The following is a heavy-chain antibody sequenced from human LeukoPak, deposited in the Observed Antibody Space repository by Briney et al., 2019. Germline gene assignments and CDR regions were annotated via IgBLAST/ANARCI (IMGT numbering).Heavy chain of an antibody. Sequence: ASVKVSCKASGYTFTSYGISWVRQAPGQGLEWMGWISAYSGGTNYAQKFQGRVTMTRDTSISTAYMELSRLRSDDTAMYYCASLYSGSSLHDYWGQGTLVTVSS. D-gene: IGHD1-26*01. V-gene: IGHV1-2*02. CDR1: GYTFTSYG. CDR2: ISAYSGGT. CDR3: ASLYSGSSLHDY. J-gene: IGHJ4*02.